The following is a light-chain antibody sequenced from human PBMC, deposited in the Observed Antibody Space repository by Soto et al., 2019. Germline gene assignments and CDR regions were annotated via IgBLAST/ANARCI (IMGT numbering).Light chain of an antibody. J-gene: IGKJ1*01. CDR2: DAS. Sequence: EIVMTQSPATLSLSPGERATLSCRASQSVGKYLVWYQQKPGQAPWLLISDASNRATGIPARFSGSGSGTDFTLTISSLEPEYFAVYYCQQRGNRPPRPFGQGT. V-gene: IGKV3-11*01. CDR1: QSVGKY. CDR3: QQRGNRPPRP.